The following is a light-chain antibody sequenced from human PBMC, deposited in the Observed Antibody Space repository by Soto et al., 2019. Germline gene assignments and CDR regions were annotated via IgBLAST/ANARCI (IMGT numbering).Light chain of an antibody. J-gene: IGKJ2*01. Sequence: EIVLTQSPATLSLSPGERATLSCRASQSVSSYLAWYQQKPDQAPRLLIYDASNRATGIPARFSGSGSGTDFTLTISSLEPEDFAVYYCQQRSNWPYTFGQGTKVDIK. CDR3: QQRSNWPYT. V-gene: IGKV3-11*01. CDR2: DAS. CDR1: QSVSSY.